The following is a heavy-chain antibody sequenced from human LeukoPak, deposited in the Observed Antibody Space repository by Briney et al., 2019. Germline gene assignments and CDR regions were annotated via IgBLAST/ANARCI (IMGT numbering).Heavy chain of an antibody. Sequence: TGGSLRLSCVASGFTFRKYWLHWVRQAPGKGLEWVSRINPDDESTSYADSVRGRFTISRDNAQNTLYLQMNSLRPEDTAVYYCAKEPRWEQLHSFDIWGQGTTVTVSS. V-gene: IGHV3-74*01. CDR1: GFTFRKYW. J-gene: IGHJ3*02. CDR3: AKEPRWEQLHSFDI. CDR2: INPDDEST. D-gene: IGHD1/OR15-1a*01.